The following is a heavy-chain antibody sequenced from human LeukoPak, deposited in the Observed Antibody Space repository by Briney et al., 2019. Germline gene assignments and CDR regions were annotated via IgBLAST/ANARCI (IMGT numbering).Heavy chain of an antibody. CDR1: GFSFSTSP. CDR2: MNTPPGPT. V-gene: IGHV3-23*01. D-gene: IGHD5-12*01. J-gene: IGHJ6*02. CDR3: AKTHYDLLVV. Sequence: GGSLRLSCADSGFSFSTSPMSWVRQPPGKGLEWVSAMNTPPGPTFYRDSVCALFTISRDHSNSTLYLQMNSLRAEDTCTYYCAKTHYDLLVVCGHGPTVTASS.